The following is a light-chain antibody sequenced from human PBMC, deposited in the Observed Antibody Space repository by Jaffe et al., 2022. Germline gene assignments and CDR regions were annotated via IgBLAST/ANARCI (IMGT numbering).Light chain of an antibody. CDR1: QGISNY. CDR3: QQYYSYPQT. J-gene: IGKJ1*01. Sequence: AIRMTQSPSSFSASTGDRVTITCRASQGISNYLAWYQQKPGKAPNLLIYAASTLQSGVPSRFSGSGSGTDFTLTISCLQSEDFATYYCQQYYSYPQTFGQGTEVEIK. CDR2: AAS. V-gene: IGKV1-8*01.